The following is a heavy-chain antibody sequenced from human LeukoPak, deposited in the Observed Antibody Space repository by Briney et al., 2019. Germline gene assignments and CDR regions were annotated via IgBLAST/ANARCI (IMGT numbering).Heavy chain of an antibody. CDR1: GYTFTGYY. Sequence: ASVKVSCKASGYTFTGYYMHWVRQAPGQGLEWMGWINPNSGGTNYAQKFQGRVTMTRDTSISTAYMKLSRLRSDDTAVYYCARVVPDDIRAFDYWGQGTLVTVSS. D-gene: IGHD2-2*02. V-gene: IGHV1-2*02. CDR2: INPNSGGT. CDR3: ARVVPDDIRAFDY. J-gene: IGHJ4*02.